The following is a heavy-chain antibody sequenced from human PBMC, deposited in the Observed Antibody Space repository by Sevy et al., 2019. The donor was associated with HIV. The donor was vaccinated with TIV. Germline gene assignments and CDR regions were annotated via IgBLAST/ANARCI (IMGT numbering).Heavy chain of an antibody. V-gene: IGHV1-24*01. J-gene: IGHJ4*02. CDR1: GYTLTELS. CDR2: FVPEDGET. D-gene: IGHD3-16*02. CDR3: ATAPITFGGVIVTPHYFDY. Sequence: ASVKVSCKVSGYTLTELSMHWVRQAPGKGLEWMGGFVPEDGETIYAQKFQGRVTMTEDTSTDTAYMELSSLRSEDTAVYYCATAPITFGGVIVTPHYFDYWGQGTLVTVSS.